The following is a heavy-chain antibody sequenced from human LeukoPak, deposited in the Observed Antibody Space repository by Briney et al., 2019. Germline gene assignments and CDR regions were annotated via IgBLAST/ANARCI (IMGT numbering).Heavy chain of an antibody. CDR2: FDPEDGET. D-gene: IGHD4-17*01. CDR1: GYTLTELS. V-gene: IGHV1-24*01. CDR3: ATGQTYGTVTFDY. Sequence: ASVKVSCKVSGYTLTELSMHWVRRAPGKGLEWMGGFDPEDGETIYAQKFQGRVTMTEDTSTDTAYMELSSLRSQDTAVYYCATGQTYGTVTFDYWGQGTLVTVSS. J-gene: IGHJ4*02.